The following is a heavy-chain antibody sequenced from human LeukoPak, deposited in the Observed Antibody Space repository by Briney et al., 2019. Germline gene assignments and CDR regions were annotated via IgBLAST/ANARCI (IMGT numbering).Heavy chain of an antibody. J-gene: IGHJ6*02. CDR2: ISYDGSNK. CDR3: ARDRTLLHYYYYYGMDV. V-gene: IGHV3-30-3*01. CDR1: GFTFSSYA. Sequence: GRSLRLSCAASGFTFSSYAMHWVRQAPGKGLEWVAVISYDGSNKYYADSVKGRFTISRDNSKNTLYLQMNSLRAEDTAVYYCARDRTLLHYYYYYGMDVWGQGTTVTVSS. D-gene: IGHD2-15*01.